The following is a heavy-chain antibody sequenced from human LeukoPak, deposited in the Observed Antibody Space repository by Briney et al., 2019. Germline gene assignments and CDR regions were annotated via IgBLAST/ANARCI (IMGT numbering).Heavy chain of an antibody. CDR1: GGSFSGYY. Sequence: PSETLSLTCAVYGGSFSGYYWSWIPQPPGKGLEWIGEINHSGSTNYNPSLKSRVTISVDTSKTQFSLKLSSVTAADTAVYYCARDVLRYFEKGAFDIWGQGTMVTVSS. J-gene: IGHJ3*02. V-gene: IGHV4-34*01. CDR3: ARDVLRYFEKGAFDI. CDR2: INHSGST. D-gene: IGHD3-9*01.